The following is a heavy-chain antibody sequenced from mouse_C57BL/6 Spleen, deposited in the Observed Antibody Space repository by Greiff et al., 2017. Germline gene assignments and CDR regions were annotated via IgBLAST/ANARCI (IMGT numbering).Heavy chain of an antibody. D-gene: IGHD2-1*01. CDR3: IYCGSCADWYFDV. V-gene: IGHV1-43*01. CDR1: GYSFTGYY. CDR2: INPSTGGT. Sequence: EVQGVESGPELVKPGDSVKISCKASGYSFTGYYMHWVKQSSEKSLEWIGEINPSTGGTSYNQKYKGKATLTVDKSSSTAYMQIKSLTSEDSAVDYCIYCGSCADWYFDVWGTGTTVTVSS. J-gene: IGHJ1*03.